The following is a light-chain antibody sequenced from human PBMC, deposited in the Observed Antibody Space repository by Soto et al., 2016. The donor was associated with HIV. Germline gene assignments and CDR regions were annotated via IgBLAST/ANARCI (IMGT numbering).Light chain of an antibody. CDR2: LGS. V-gene: IGKV2-28*01. CDR3: MQALQSPH. Sequence: DIVMTQSPLSLPVTPGEPASISCRSSQSLLHTNGYNYLDWYLQKPGPSPQLLIYLGSNRASGVPDRFSGSGSGTDFTLKISRVEAEDVGVYYCMQALQSPHFGGGPKVEDQT. CDR1: QSLLHTNGYNY. J-gene: IGKJ4*01.